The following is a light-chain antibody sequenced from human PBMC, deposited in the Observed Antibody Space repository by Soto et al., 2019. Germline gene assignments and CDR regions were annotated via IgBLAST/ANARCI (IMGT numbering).Light chain of an antibody. J-gene: IGLJ1*01. CDR2: DAG. CDR1: SSDVGGRDG. Sequence: QSALTQPASVSGSPGESITISCTGTSSDVGGRDGVSWYQQHPGKAPKLMIYDAGHRPSGISDRFSGSKFGNTASLTISGLQADDEADYFCCSYATGSIYVFGTGTKLTV. CDR3: CSYATGSIYV. V-gene: IGLV2-14*03.